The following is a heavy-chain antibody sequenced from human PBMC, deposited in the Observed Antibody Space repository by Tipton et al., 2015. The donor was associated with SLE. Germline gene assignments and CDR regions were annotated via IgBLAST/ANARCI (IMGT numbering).Heavy chain of an antibody. CDR2: INHSGST. Sequence: TLSLTCAVYGGSFSGYYWSWIRQPPGKGLECIGEINHSGSTNYNPSLKSRVIISVDTSKNQFSLKLSSVTAADTAVYYCARAGLTGTDYWGQGTLVTVSS. D-gene: IGHD7-27*01. V-gene: IGHV4-34*01. CDR1: GGSFSGYY. CDR3: ARAGLTGTDY. J-gene: IGHJ4*02.